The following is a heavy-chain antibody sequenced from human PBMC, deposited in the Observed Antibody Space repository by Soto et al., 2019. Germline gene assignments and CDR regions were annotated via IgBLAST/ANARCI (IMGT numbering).Heavy chain of an antibody. Sequence: GASVKVSCKASGYSFSFYGINWVRQAPGQGLEWMGWINPSDGNRNFAQKFEDRVTMTTATSTNTVFLELNSLRLEDTAVYYCARGPSYSDSYFDHWGQGTLVTVSS. CDR1: GYSFSFYG. CDR2: INPSDGNR. J-gene: IGHJ4*02. CDR3: ARGPSYSDSYFDH. V-gene: IGHV1-18*01. D-gene: IGHD4-17*01.